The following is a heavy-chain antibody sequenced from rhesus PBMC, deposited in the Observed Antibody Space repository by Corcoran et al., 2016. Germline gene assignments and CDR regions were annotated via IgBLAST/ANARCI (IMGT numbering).Heavy chain of an antibody. Sequence: EVQLVQSGAEVKKPGASVKISCKASGYTFTDYYLHWVRQAPGKGLELMGPVDPEYGEAIHEQKFQDRVTIPADTSPDTAYMELSSLRSRDTAVYYCATSYCTGSGCYDDGGFDYWGQGVLVTVSS. CDR2: VDPEYGEA. CDR1: GYTFTDYY. CDR3: ATSYCTGSGCYDDGGFDY. D-gene: IGHD2-21*01. V-gene: IGHV1-111*02. J-gene: IGHJ4*01.